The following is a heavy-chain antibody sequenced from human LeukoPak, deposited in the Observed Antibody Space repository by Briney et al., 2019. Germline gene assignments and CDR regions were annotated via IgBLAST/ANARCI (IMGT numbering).Heavy chain of an antibody. Sequence: GGSLRLSCAASGFTFSDYYMSWVRQAPGKGLEWVSGVSGSGVNTYYADSVKGRFTISRDNSKNTLYLQMTSLRAEDTAIYYCAKSVKGDDAFDIWGQGTMVTVSS. J-gene: IGHJ3*02. CDR3: AKSVKGDDAFDI. V-gene: IGHV3-23*01. D-gene: IGHD3-16*01. CDR1: GFTFSDYY. CDR2: VSGSGVNT.